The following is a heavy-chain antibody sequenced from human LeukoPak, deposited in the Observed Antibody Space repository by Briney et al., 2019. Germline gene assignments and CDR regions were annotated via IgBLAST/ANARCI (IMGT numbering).Heavy chain of an antibody. V-gene: IGHV3-11*01. Sequence: PGGSLRLSCAASGFTFSDYYMSWIRQAPGKGLEWVSYISSSGSTIYYADSVKGRFTISRDNAKNSLYLQMNSLRAEDTAVYYCARDPRPEDSGIAAAGTERQDYWGQGTLVTVSS. J-gene: IGHJ4*02. CDR3: ARDPRPEDSGIAAAGTERQDY. CDR1: GFTFSDYY. D-gene: IGHD6-13*01. CDR2: ISSSGSTI.